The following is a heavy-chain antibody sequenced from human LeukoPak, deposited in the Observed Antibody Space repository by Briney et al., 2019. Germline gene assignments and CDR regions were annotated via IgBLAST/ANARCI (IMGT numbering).Heavy chain of an antibody. CDR3: ARARGSRVFIVVVVAATPTWFDP. Sequence: GGSLRLSCAASGFTFSSYAMQWVRQAPGKGLEWVAVISYDGSNKYYVGSVKGRLTSSRDNSKNTLYLQMNSLRAEDTAVYYCARARGSRVFIVVVVAATPTWFDPWGQGTLVTVSS. J-gene: IGHJ5*02. CDR1: GFTFSSYA. CDR2: ISYDGSNK. V-gene: IGHV3-30*04. D-gene: IGHD2-15*01.